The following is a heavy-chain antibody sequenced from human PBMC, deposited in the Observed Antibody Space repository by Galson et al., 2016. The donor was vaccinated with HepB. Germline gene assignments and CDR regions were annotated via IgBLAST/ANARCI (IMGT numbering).Heavy chain of an antibody. CDR2: ITDNGST. D-gene: IGHD1-26*01. CDR1: GGSISRYY. V-gene: IGHV4-59*01. J-gene: IGHJ6*02. Sequence: LTCSVSGGSISRYYWSWIRQPPGKGLEWIAYITDNGSTEYNPSLKSRVTISVDTPNNQFSLRLSSVTAADTARYYCARDIGVAHYYYYGMDLWGQGTTVTVSS. CDR3: ARDIGVAHYYYYGMDL.